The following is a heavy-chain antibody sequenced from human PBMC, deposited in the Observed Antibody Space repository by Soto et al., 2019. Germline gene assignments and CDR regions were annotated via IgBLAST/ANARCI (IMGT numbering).Heavy chain of an antibody. D-gene: IGHD3-22*01. V-gene: IGHV1-69*13. J-gene: IGHJ4*02. CDR1: GGTFSSYA. CDR3: ASTYEYYYDSSGYDFDY. Sequence: SVKVSCKASGGTFSSYAISWVRQAPGQGLEWMGGIIPIFGTANYAQKFQGRVTITADESTSTAYMELSSLRSEDTAVYYCASTYEYYYDSSGYDFDYWGQGTLVTLSS. CDR2: IIPIFGTA.